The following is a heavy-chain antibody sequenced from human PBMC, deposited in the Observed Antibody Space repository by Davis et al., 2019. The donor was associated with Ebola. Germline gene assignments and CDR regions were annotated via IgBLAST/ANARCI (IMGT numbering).Heavy chain of an antibody. CDR2: IYYSGST. V-gene: IGHV4-31*01. Sequence: MPSETLSLTCTVSGGPITSGGYSWSWIRQHTGKGLEWIGYIYYSGSTYYNPSLKSQVNISVDTSKNQFSLKLRSVTAADTAVYYCARGHLWGVVGDYFGMDVWGKGTTVTVSS. D-gene: IGHD2-21*01. J-gene: IGHJ6*04. CDR3: ARGHLWGVVGDYFGMDV. CDR1: GGPITSGGYS.